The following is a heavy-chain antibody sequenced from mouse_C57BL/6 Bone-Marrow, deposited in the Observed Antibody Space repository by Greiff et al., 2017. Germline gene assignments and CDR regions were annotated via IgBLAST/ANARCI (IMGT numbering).Heavy chain of an antibody. V-gene: IGHV5-4*01. CDR3: ARDRGNYYGSSYYFGY. CDR2: ISDGGSYT. J-gene: IGHJ2*01. CDR1: GFTFSSYA. D-gene: IGHD1-1*01. Sequence: DVHLVESGGGLVKPGGSLKLSCAASGFTFSSYAMSWVRQTPEKRLEWVATISDGGSYTYYPDNVKGRFTISRDNAKNNLYLQMSHLKSEDTAMYYCARDRGNYYGSSYYFGYWGQSSTLTVSS.